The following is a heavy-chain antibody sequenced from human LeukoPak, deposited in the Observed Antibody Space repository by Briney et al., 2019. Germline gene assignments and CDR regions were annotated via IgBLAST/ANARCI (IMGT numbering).Heavy chain of an antibody. V-gene: IGHV3-48*01. CDR1: GFTFSSYS. Sequence: TGGSLRLSCAVSGFTFSSYSMNWVRQAPGKGLEWVSYISSSSSTIYYADSVKGRFTISRDNAKNSLYLQMNSLRAEDTAVYYCARSRFLEGPETYYYYYMDVWGKGTTVTVSS. CDR2: ISSSSSTI. CDR3: ARSRFLEGPETYYYYYMDV. J-gene: IGHJ6*03. D-gene: IGHD3-3*01.